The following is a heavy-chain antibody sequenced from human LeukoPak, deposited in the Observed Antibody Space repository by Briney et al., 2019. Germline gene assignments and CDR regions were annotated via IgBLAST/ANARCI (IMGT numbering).Heavy chain of an antibody. J-gene: IGHJ4*02. D-gene: IGHD2-2*02. CDR1: GYRFTNNW. V-gene: IGHV5-51*01. CDR2: INPGDSET. CDR3: ATQGCTSISCNTVDF. Sequence: GESLKISCKGSGYRFTNNWIGWVRQMSGKGLEWVGIINPGDSETRYGPSFQGQVTISVDTSIRTAFLQWSSLKASDSAMYYCATQGCTSISCNTVDFWGQGTLVTVSS.